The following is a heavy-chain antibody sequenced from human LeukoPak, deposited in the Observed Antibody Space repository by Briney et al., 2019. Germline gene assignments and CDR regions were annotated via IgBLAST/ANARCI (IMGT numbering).Heavy chain of an antibody. D-gene: IGHD3-22*01. V-gene: IGHV4-34*01. J-gene: IGHJ4*02. Sequence: PSETLSLTCAVSGGSFSGYYWSWIRQPPGKGLEWIGEINHSGSTYYNPSLKSRVTISVDTSKNQFSLKLSSVTAADTAVYYCARVDCSCYYYGGGAFDYWGQGTLVTVSS. CDR1: GGSFSGYY. CDR3: ARVDCSCYYYGGGAFDY. CDR2: INHSGST.